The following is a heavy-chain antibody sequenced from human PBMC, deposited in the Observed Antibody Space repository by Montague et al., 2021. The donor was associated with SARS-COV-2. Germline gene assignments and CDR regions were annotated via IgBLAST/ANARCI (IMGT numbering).Heavy chain of an antibody. CDR3: ARVEFYGGYDTVPLDV. CDR2: IYYSGCT. Sequence: TLSLTCTVSGGSISSGGHYWSWIRQHPGKGLEWIGYIYYSGCTYYNPSLKSRVTISVDTSKNQFSLKLNSVTAADTAMYYCARVEFYGGYDTVPLDVWGQGTTVTVSS. D-gene: IGHD5-12*01. V-gene: IGHV4-31*03. CDR1: GGSISSGGHY. J-gene: IGHJ6*02.